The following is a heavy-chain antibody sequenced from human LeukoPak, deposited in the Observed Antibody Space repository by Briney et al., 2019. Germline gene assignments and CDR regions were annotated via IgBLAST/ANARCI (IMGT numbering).Heavy chain of an antibody. J-gene: IGHJ5*02. Sequence: GGSLRLSCAASGFTFSSYAMSWVRQAPGKGLEWVANIKQDGSEKYYVDSVKGRFTISRDNAKNSLYLQMNSLRAEDTAVYYCARRGGFLGWFDPWGQGTLVTVSS. D-gene: IGHD3-16*01. CDR3: ARRGGFLGWFDP. CDR1: GFTFSSYA. CDR2: IKQDGSEK. V-gene: IGHV3-7*01.